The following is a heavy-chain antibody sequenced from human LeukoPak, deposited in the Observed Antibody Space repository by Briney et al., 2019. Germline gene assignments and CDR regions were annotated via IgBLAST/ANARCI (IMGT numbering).Heavy chain of an antibody. Sequence: ASVKVSRKVSGYTLTELSMHWVRQAPGKGLEWMGGFDPEDGETIYAQKFQGRVTMTRNTSISTAYMELSSLRSEDTAVYYCARDHRLWFGGDGMDVWGQGTTVTVSS. D-gene: IGHD3-10*01. CDR2: FDPEDGET. CDR3: ARDHRLWFGGDGMDV. CDR1: GYTLTELS. V-gene: IGHV1-24*01. J-gene: IGHJ6*02.